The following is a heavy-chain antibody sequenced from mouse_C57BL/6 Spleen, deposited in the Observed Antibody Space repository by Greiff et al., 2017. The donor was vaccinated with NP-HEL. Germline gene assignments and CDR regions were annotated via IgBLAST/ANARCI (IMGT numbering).Heavy chain of an antibody. D-gene: IGHD2-3*01. Sequence: QVQLKQSGPELVKPGASVKISCKASGYAFSSSWMNWVKQRPGKGLEWIGRIYPGDGDTNYNGKFKGKATLTADKSSSTAYMQLSSLTSEDSAVYFCARRIYDGYSYYFDYWGQGTTLTVSS. CDR3: ARRIYDGYSYYFDY. CDR1: GYAFSSSW. J-gene: IGHJ2*01. CDR2: IYPGDGDT. V-gene: IGHV1-82*01.